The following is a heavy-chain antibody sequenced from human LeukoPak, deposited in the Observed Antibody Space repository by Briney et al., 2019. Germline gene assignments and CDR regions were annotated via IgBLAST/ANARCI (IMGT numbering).Heavy chain of an antibody. CDR3: ARDPPGHDDDFDL. Sequence: RASVKVSCKASGGTFSSYAISWVRQAPGQGLEWMGGIIPIFGTANYAQKFQGRVTITTDESTSTAYMELSSLRSEDTAVYYCARDPPGHDDDFDLWGHGTMVIVSS. J-gene: IGHJ3*01. CDR2: IIPIFGTA. CDR1: GGTFSSYA. V-gene: IGHV1-69*05.